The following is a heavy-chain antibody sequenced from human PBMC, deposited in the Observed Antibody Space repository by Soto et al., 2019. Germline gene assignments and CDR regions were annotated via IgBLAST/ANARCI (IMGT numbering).Heavy chain of an antibody. Sequence: EVQLVESGGVVVQPGGSLRLSCAASGFTFDDYTMHWVRQAPGKGLEWVSLISWDGGSTYYADSVKGRFTISRDNSKNSLYLQMNSLRTEDTALYYCAKDGNGSGSYPRDWGQGTLVTVSS. CDR1: GFTFDDYT. CDR2: ISWDGGST. V-gene: IGHV3-43*01. J-gene: IGHJ4*02. D-gene: IGHD3-10*01. CDR3: AKDGNGSGSYPRD.